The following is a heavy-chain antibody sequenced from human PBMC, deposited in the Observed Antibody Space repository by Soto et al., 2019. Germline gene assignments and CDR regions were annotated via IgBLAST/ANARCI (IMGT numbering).Heavy chain of an antibody. CDR1: GFTFSSYA. V-gene: IGHV3-23*01. CDR2: ISGSGGST. D-gene: IGHD3-22*01. CDR3: AKDSGVTYYYDSSGYYNY. Sequence: GGSLRLSCAASGFTFSSYAMSWVRQAPGKGLEWVSAISGSGGSTYYADSVKGRFTISRDNSKNTLYLQMNSLRAEDTAVYYCAKDSGVTYYYDSSGYYNYWGQGTLVTVSS. J-gene: IGHJ4*02.